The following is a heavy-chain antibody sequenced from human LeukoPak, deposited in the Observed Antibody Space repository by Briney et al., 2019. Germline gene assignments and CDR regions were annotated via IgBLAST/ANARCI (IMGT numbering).Heavy chain of an antibody. Sequence: GGSLRLSCVASGLAFSSYSMHWVREAPGKGLEWVAVISYDGSNKYYADSVKGRFTISRDNSKNTLYLQMNSLRAEDTAVYYCARPTSYCSSTSCSPDYWGQGTLVTVSS. CDR3: ARPTSYCSSTSCSPDY. CDR2: ISYDGSNK. D-gene: IGHD2-2*01. V-gene: IGHV3-30*04. J-gene: IGHJ4*02. CDR1: GLAFSSYS.